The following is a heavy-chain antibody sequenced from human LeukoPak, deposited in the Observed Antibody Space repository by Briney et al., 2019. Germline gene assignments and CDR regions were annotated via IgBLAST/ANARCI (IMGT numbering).Heavy chain of an antibody. CDR2: ISNGGGYT. CDR1: GFTFSSFA. J-gene: IGHJ2*01. D-gene: IGHD1-26*01. Sequence: PGGSLRLSCAASGFTFSSFAMTWVRQAPGKGLEWVSAISNGGGYTYYADSVKGRFTISRDNSTNTLYLQMNSLRAEDTAVYYCAKPGGSGSYGDWYFDLWGRGTLVTVSS. CDR3: AKPGGSGSYGDWYFDL. V-gene: IGHV3-23*01.